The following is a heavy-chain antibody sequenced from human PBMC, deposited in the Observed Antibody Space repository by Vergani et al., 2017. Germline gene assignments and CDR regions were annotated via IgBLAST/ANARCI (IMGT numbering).Heavy chain of an antibody. CDR3: EREVLLYFGANY. CDR1: GASISSGNYY. Sequence: QVQLQESGPGLVKPSQTLSLTCTVSGASISSGNYYWNWIRQPAGKGLEWIGRIYTSGSTNYNPSLKSRVTISLDTSKNQFSLKLTSVTAADTAVYYCEREVLLYFGANYWGQGTLVTVSS. J-gene: IGHJ4*02. D-gene: IGHD3-10*01. V-gene: IGHV4-61*02. CDR2: IYTSGST.